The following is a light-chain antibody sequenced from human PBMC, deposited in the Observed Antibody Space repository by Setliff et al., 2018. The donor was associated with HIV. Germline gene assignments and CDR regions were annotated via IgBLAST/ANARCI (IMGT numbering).Light chain of an antibody. CDR1: RSNIGDRS. CDR2: DNH. Sequence: QSVLTQPPSVSAAPGQKVSISCSGSRSNIGDRSVSWYQHPPGTAPKLLIHDNHERPSGIPERFSGSTSGTSATLAISGLQTGDEADYYCGAWDTSLAVYVFGTGTKVTVL. V-gene: IGLV1-51*01. J-gene: IGLJ1*01. CDR3: GAWDTSLAVYV.